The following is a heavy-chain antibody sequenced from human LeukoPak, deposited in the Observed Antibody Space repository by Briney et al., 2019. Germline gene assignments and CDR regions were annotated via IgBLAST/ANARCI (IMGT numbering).Heavy chain of an antibody. CDR2: ISYDGSNK. CDR3: AKVEEGFWSGYYPDY. CDR1: GFTFSSYG. V-gene: IGHV3-30*18. Sequence: PGGSLRLSCAASGFTFSSYGMHWVRQAPGKGLEWVAVISYDGSNKYYEDSVKGRFTISRDNSKNTLYLQMNSVRAEDTAVYYCAKVEEGFWSGYYPDYWGQGTLVTVSS. J-gene: IGHJ4*02. D-gene: IGHD3-3*01.